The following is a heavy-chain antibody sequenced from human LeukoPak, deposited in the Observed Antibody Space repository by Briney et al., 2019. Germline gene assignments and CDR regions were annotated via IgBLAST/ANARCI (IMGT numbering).Heavy chain of an antibody. D-gene: IGHD2-2*01. J-gene: IGHJ4*02. CDR3: ARDEEDVVI. CDR1: GFTFSSYS. Sequence: GGSLRLSCAAPGFTFSSYSMNWVRQAPGKGLEWVSPIRSISSYIYYADSVKGRFTISRDNAKNSLYLQMNSLRAEDTAVYYCARDEEDVVIWGQGTLVTVSS. V-gene: IGHV3-21*01. CDR2: IRSISSYI.